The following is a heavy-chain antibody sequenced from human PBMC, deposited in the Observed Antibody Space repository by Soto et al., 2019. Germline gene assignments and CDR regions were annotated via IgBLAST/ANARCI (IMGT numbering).Heavy chain of an antibody. J-gene: IGHJ6*02. CDR2: THHSGST. CDR1: GDSVSTHYW. V-gene: IGHV4-4*02. Sequence: SETQSLTCAVSGDSVSTHYWWRWVRQSPGKGLEWIGETHHSGSTHYNPSLKSGVTISVDTSKNHFSLKLSSVTAADTAVYYCARDHGYSSSWYSGYYGMDVWGQGTTVTVSS. CDR3: ARDHGYSSSWYSGYYGMDV. D-gene: IGHD6-13*01.